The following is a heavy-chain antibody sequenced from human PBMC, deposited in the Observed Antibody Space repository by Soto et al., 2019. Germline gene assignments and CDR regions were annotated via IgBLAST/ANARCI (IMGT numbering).Heavy chain of an antibody. CDR3: ARDRAERYCTNGVCYLTRQRARYYYYGMDV. CDR2: ISYDGSNK. D-gene: IGHD2-8*01. V-gene: IGHV3-30-3*01. J-gene: IGHJ6*02. CDR1: GFTFSSYA. Sequence: GGSLRLSCAASGFTFSSYAMHWVRQAPGKGLEWVAVISYDGSNKYYADSVKGRFTISRDNSKNTLYLQMNSLRAEDTAVYYCARDRAERYCTNGVCYLTRQRARYYYYGMDVWGQGTTVTVSS.